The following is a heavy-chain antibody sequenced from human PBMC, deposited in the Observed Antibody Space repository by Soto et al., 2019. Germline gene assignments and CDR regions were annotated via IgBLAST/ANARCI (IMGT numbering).Heavy chain of an antibody. CDR3: GDLTDAFVI. J-gene: IGHJ3*02. CDR2: ISYDGSNK. CDR1: GFTFSSYA. Sequence: QVQLVESGGGVVQPGRSLRLSCAASGFTFSSYAMHWVRQAPGKGLEWVAVISYDGSNKYYADSVKGRFTISRDNSKNTLYLQMNSLRAEDTAVYYCGDLTDAFVIWGQGTMVTVSS. V-gene: IGHV3-30-3*01.